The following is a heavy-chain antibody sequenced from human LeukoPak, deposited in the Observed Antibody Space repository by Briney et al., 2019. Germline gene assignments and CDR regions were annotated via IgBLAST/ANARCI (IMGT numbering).Heavy chain of an antibody. CDR3: SRHIVGATHFDY. CDR2: INPNSGGT. CDR1: GYTFTGYY. Sequence: PRASVKVSCKASGYTFTGYYMHWVRQAPGQGLEWMGWINPNSGGTNYAQKFQGRVTMTRDTSISTAYMELSRLRSDDTAVYYCSRHIVGATHFDYWGQGTLVTVSS. D-gene: IGHD1-26*01. J-gene: IGHJ4*02. V-gene: IGHV1-2*02.